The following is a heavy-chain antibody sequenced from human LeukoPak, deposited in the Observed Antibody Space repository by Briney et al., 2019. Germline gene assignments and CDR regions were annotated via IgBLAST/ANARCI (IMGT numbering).Heavy chain of an antibody. CDR3: VKSGGYYYMDA. CDR1: GFIFYDFA. V-gene: IGHV3-9*01. CDR2: ISWNSDII. J-gene: IGHJ6*03. Sequence: GGSLRLSCAASGFIFYDFAMHWVRQPPGKGLEWVSTISWNSDIILYADSVKGRFTISRDNDRNSLYLEMNSLRPEDTARYYCVKSGGYYYMDAWGKGTTVVVSS. D-gene: IGHD2-15*01.